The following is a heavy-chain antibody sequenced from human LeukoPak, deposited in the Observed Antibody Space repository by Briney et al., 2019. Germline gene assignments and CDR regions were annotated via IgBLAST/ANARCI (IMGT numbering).Heavy chain of an antibody. Sequence: GGSLRLSCAASGFTFSSYSMNWVRQAPGKGLEWVSSISSRSSYIYYADSVKGRFTISRDNAKNSLYLQMNSLRAEDTAVYYCARDAGYYDSSGYYTSLDYWGQGTLVTVSS. CDR1: GFTFSSYS. CDR3: ARDAGYYDSSGYYTSLDY. J-gene: IGHJ4*02. D-gene: IGHD3-22*01. V-gene: IGHV3-21*01. CDR2: ISSRSSYI.